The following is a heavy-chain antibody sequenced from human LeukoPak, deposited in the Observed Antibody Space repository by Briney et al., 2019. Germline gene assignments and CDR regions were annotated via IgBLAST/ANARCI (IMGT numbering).Heavy chain of an antibody. CDR1: GGSISSYY. J-gene: IGHJ6*02. Sequence: SETLSLTCTVSGGSISSYYWNWIRQPPGKGLEWIGCIYYSGSTIHNPSLKSRVTISVDTSKNQFSLKVSSVTAADTAVYYCARDAGHQLSRRNYYAMDVWGQGTTVTVSS. CDR3: ARDAGHQLSRRNYYAMDV. V-gene: IGHV4-59*12. D-gene: IGHD2-2*01. CDR2: IYYSGST.